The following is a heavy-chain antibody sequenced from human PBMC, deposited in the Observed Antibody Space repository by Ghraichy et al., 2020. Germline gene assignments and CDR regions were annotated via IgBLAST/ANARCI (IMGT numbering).Heavy chain of an antibody. D-gene: IGHD3-3*01. V-gene: IGHV4-59*01. CDR2: IYYSGST. CDR1: GGSISSYY. Sequence: SETLSLTCTVSGGSISSYYWSWIRQPPGKGLEWIGYIYYSGSTNYNPSLKSRVTISVDTSKNQFSLKLSSVTAADTAVYYCARAYPSYDFWSGYYTGYYYMDVWGKGTTVTVSS. J-gene: IGHJ6*03. CDR3: ARAYPSYDFWSGYYTGYYYMDV.